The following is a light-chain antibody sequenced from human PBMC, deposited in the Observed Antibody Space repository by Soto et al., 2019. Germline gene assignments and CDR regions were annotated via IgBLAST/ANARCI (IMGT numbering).Light chain of an antibody. CDR1: QSVSSNY. CDR3: QHYGSTPWS. CDR2: GAS. J-gene: IGKJ1*01. Sequence: EIVLTQSPGILSLAPGERATLSCRASQSVSSNYLAWYQQKPGQAPRLLIYGASTRATDIPDRISGSGSGTDFTLTASRLEPEDFAVYYCQHYGSTPWSFGQGTKVDIK. V-gene: IGKV3-20*01.